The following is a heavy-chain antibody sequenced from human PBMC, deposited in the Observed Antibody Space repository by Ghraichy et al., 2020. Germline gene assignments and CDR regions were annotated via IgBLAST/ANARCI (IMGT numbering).Heavy chain of an antibody. CDR3: AKDRPLLRFLEWPQHFDS. Sequence: GGSLRLSCEASGFTFSSYAMSWVRQAPGKGLEWVSGISGSAESTYYVGSLKGRFTISRDNSKNTLYLQLNSLTAEDTAVYYCAKDRPLLRFLEWPQHFDSWGQGTLVTVSS. J-gene: IGHJ4*02. CDR1: GFTFSSYA. CDR2: ISGSAEST. V-gene: IGHV3-23*01. D-gene: IGHD3-3*01.